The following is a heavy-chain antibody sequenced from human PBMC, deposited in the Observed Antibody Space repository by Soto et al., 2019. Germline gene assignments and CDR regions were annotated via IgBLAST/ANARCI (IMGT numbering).Heavy chain of an antibody. CDR1: GYTFTSYD. CDR3: ARQWVTIHQPYYGMDV. J-gene: IGHJ6*02. V-gene: IGHV1-8*01. D-gene: IGHD3-3*01. CDR2: MNPNSGNT. Sequence: QVQLVQSGAEVKKPGASVKVSCKASGYTFTSYDINWVRQATGQGLEWMGWMNPNSGNTGYAQKFQGRVTMTRNTSISTAYMELSSLRSEDTAVYYCARQWVTIHQPYYGMDVWGQGTTVTVSS.